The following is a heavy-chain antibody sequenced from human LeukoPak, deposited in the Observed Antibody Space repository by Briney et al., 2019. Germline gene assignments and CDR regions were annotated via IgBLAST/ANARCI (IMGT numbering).Heavy chain of an antibody. V-gene: IGHV1-18*01. D-gene: IGHD1-14*01. CDR1: GYTFTSYG. J-gene: IGHJ4*02. Sequence: ASVKVSCKASGYTFTSYGISWVRQAPGQGLEWMGWIDAYSGNTNYAQNLLGRVTLTSDTSTSTAFMELRNLRYDDTAMYYCARDLPIRIDYWGQGTLVTVSS. CDR3: ARDLPIRIDY. CDR2: IDAYSGNT.